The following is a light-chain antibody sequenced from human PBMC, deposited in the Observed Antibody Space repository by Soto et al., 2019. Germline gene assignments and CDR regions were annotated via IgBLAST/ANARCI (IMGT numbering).Light chain of an antibody. CDR3: YSYTSELTGV. V-gene: IGLV2-14*01. CDR2: EVS. CDR1: SSDVGGYN. J-gene: IGLJ1*01. Sequence: QSALTQPASVSGSPGQSITISCTGTSSDVGGYNVSWYQQHPGKAPKLIIYEVSNRPSGVSNRFSCSTSVNTASLAISGLQAEDEADYYCYSYTSELTGVFGTGTKFTVL.